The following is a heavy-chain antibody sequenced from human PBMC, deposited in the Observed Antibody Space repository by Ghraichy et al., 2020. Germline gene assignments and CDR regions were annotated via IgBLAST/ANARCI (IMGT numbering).Heavy chain of an antibody. CDR2: ISSSGTTI. D-gene: IGHD6-13*01. CDR3: ARDGRGSSWGLFDY. Sequence: GESLNISCAASGFTFSDYYMSWIRQAPGKGLEWVSYISSSGTTIYYADSVRGRFTISRDNAKNSLYLQMNSLRAEDTAVYYCARDGRGSSWGLFDYWGQGTLATVSS. V-gene: IGHV3-11*01. CDR1: GFTFSDYY. J-gene: IGHJ4*02.